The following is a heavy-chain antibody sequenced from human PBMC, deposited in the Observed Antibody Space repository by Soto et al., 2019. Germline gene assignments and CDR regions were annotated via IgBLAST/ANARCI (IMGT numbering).Heavy chain of an antibody. CDR1: GFTFSNYG. CDR2: IIANGGTT. D-gene: IGHD6-19*01. CDR3: VKDRSLAVADIHCFDY. Sequence: GGSLRLSCSGSGFTFSNYGMHWVRQAPGKGLEFVSAIIANGGTTYYADSVRGRFTISRDNSKNTLYLQMSSLRADDTALYYCVKDRSLAVADIHCFDYWGQGTLVTVSS. V-gene: IGHV3-64D*06. J-gene: IGHJ4*02.